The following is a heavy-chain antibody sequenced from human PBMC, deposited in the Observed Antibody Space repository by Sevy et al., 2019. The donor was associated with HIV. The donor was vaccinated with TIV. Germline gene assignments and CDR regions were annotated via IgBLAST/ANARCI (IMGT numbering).Heavy chain of an antibody. CDR2: IYYSGST. CDR3: AREASAHYNILTRYYFDY. V-gene: IGHV4-30-4*01. D-gene: IGHD3-9*01. CDR1: GGSISSGDYY. Sequence: SETLSLTCTVSGGSISSGDYYWSWIRQPPGKGLEWIGYIYYSGSTYYNPSLKSRVTISVDTSKNQLSLKLSSVTAADTAVYYCAREASAHYNILTRYYFDYWGQGTLVTVSS. J-gene: IGHJ4*02.